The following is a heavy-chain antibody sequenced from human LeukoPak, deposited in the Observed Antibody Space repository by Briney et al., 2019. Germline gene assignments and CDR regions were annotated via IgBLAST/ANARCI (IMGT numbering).Heavy chain of an antibody. J-gene: IGHJ4*02. Sequence: PSETLSLTCTVSGGSISSSSYYWGWIRQPPGKGLEWIGSIYYSGSTYYNPSLKSRVTISVDTSKNQFSLKLSSVTAADTAVYYCARLGADYKKSGSYSHGPSDYWGQGTLVTVSS. CDR3: ARLGADYKKSGSYSHGPSDY. CDR1: GGSISSSSYY. V-gene: IGHV4-39*01. CDR2: IYYSGST. D-gene: IGHD1-26*01.